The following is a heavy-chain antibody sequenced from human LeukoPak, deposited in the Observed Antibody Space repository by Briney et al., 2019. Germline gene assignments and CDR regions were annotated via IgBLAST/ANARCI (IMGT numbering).Heavy chain of an antibody. Sequence: SETLSLTCVVSGVSITTYYWSWIRQPSEKGLEWIGHVHYSGSSYYNPSLKSRVTISVDTSKNQFSLKLSSVTAADTAVYYCARENYYDSSGYFDYWGQGTRVTVSS. D-gene: IGHD3-22*01. CDR2: VHYSGSS. CDR3: ARENYYDSSGYFDY. V-gene: IGHV4-59*01. CDR1: GVSITTYY. J-gene: IGHJ4*02.